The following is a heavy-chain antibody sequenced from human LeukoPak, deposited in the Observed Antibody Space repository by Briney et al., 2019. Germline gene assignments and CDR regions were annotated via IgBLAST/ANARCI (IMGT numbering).Heavy chain of an antibody. J-gene: IGHJ3*02. V-gene: IGHV3-33*01. CDR1: GFTFINYG. D-gene: IGHD2-2*01. CDR3: ARGREYCSSTSCRDAFDI. Sequence: GGSLRLSCAASGFTFINYGMHWVRQAPGKGLEWVAVIWYDGSNKYYADSVKGRFTISRDNSKNTLYLQMNSLRAEDTAVYYCARGREYCSSTSCRDAFDIWGLGTMVTVSS. CDR2: IWYDGSNK.